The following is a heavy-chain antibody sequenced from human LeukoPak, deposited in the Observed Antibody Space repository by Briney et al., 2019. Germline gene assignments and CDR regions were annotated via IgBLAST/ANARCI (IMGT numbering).Heavy chain of an antibody. V-gene: IGHV1-46*01. CDR1: GYTFTSYY. Sequence: GASVKVSCKACGYTFTSYYMCWVRQAPGQGLEWMGIINPSGGSTSYAQKFQDRVTMTRDTSASTVYMELSGLRSEDTAVYYCARGYTWESGSFYIDHWGQGTLVTVSS. CDR2: INPSGGST. D-gene: IGHD1-26*01. CDR3: ARGYTWESGSFYIDH. J-gene: IGHJ4*02.